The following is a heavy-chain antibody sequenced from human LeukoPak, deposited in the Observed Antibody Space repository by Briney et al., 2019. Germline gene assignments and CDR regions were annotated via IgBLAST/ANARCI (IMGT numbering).Heavy chain of an antibody. CDR1: GYTLTELS. Sequence: ASVKVSCKVSGYTLTELSMHWVRQAPGKGLEWMGGFDPEDGETIYAQKFQGRVTMTEDTSTDTAYMELSSLRSEDTAVYYCATHPPGNPGIPSLAHGMDVWGKGTTVTVSS. V-gene: IGHV1-24*01. J-gene: IGHJ6*04. CDR3: ATHPPGNPGIPSLAHGMDV. CDR2: FDPEDGET. D-gene: IGHD1-14*01.